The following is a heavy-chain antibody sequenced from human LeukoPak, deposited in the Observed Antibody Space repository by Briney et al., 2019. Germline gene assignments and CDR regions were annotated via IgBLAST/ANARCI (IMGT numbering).Heavy chain of an antibody. CDR1: GYTFTDYH. CDR3: LSFRVGTTTFDKNDF. V-gene: IGHV1-2*02. Sequence: ASVKVPYLASGYTFTDYHVHWVRQAPGQGLEWMGWINPINGCTRYAQKFQGRVTITRDTSISTAYMDLSSLRSDDAAVYYCLSFRVGTTTFDKNDFWGQGTLVTVSS. D-gene: IGHD1-26*01. J-gene: IGHJ4*02. CDR2: INPINGCT.